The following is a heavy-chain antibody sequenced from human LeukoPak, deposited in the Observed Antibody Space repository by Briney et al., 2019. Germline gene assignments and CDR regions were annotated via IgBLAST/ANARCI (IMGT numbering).Heavy chain of an antibody. V-gene: IGHV4-59*08. Sequence: SETLSLTCTVSGGSISGYYWSWIRQPPGKGLEWIGYIYYSGSTNYNPSLKSRVTISVDTSKNQFSLKLSSVTAADTAVYYCARHGAEDGYPLDYWGQGTLVTVSS. J-gene: IGHJ4*02. D-gene: IGHD6-25*01. CDR1: GGSISGYY. CDR3: ARHGAEDGYPLDY. CDR2: IYYSGST.